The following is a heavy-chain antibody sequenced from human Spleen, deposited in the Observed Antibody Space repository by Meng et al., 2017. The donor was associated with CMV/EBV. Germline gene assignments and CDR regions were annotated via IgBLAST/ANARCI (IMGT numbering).Heavy chain of an antibody. CDR2: IKTAGDT. CDR1: YD. Sequence: YDILWVRQTTGRSLECVSGIKTAGDTYYPGSLMGRFTISRENGKTSLCLQMNSLRAEDTAVYYCARYYHDVWGSYRLNWYFDLWGRGTLVTVSS. D-gene: IGHD3-16*02. V-gene: IGHV3-13*01. J-gene: IGHJ2*01. CDR3: ARYYHDVWGSYRLNWYFDL.